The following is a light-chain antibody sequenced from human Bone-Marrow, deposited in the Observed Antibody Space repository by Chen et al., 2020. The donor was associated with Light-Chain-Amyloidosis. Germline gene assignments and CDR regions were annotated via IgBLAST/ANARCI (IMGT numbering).Light chain of an antibody. CDR1: QSVYGSDNRNY. CDR2: WAS. CDR3: QQYFSLPIT. J-gene: IGKJ5*01. V-gene: IGKV4-1*01. Sequence: DIVMTQSPVSLAVSLGERSTLNCKSSQSVYGSDNRNYLAWYQQKPGQPLKVLFYWASTRESGVPDRFSCSGSGTDFTLTISSLQAEDVAVYYCQQYFSLPITFGQGTRLEIK.